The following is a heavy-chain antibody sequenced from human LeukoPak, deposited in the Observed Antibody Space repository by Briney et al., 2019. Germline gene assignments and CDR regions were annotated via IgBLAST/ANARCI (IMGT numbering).Heavy chain of an antibody. D-gene: IGHD3-10*01. CDR3: ARDSMPDSPMVRGVIIYYYYYGMDV. J-gene: IGHJ6*04. CDR2: INPSGGST. Sequence: ASVKVSCKASGYTFTSYYMHWVRQAPGQGLGWMGIINPSGGSTSYAQKFQGRVTMTRDTSTSTVYMELSSLRSEDTAVYYCARDSMPDSPMVRGVIIYYYYYGMDVWGKGTTVTVSS. V-gene: IGHV1-46*01. CDR1: GYTFTSYY.